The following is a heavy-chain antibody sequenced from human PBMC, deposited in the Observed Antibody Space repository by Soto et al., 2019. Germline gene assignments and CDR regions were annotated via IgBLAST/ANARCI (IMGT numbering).Heavy chain of an antibody. Sequence: GGSLRLSCAASGFTFSSYGMHWVRQAPGKGLEWVAVIWYDGRNTYYGDSVKGRFTISRDNSKNTLYLQMSSLRAEDTAVYYCARDALAAAIAPRPVDYWGQGTLVTVSS. J-gene: IGHJ4*02. D-gene: IGHD2-2*01. CDR2: IWYDGRNT. V-gene: IGHV3-33*01. CDR3: ARDALAAAIAPRPVDY. CDR1: GFTFSSYG.